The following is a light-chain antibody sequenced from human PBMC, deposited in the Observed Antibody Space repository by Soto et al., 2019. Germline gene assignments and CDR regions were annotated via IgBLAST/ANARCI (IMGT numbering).Light chain of an antibody. CDR3: QQYGATPGT. CDR2: GAS. Sequence: EIVLTQSPDTLSLSPGERVTLSCRASQSVTNSYLAWYQQKPGQGPRLLIHGASSRATGTPDRFSGSGSVTDFTLTISRLEPEDFAVYYCQQYGATPGTFGQGTKLDIK. V-gene: IGKV3-20*01. CDR1: QSVTNSY. J-gene: IGKJ1*01.